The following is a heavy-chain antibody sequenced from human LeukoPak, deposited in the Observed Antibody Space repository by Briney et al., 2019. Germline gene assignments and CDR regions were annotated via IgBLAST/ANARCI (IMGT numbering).Heavy chain of an antibody. D-gene: IGHD6-13*01. CDR3: ARDSYSSSWYFDY. CDR2: IYASGST. Sequence: PPQTLSLTPTVSAGSLTSYYWSWIPHPAGKGLERIGRIYASGSTNYNPSLKSRVTMSVDTSKNQFSLKLSSVTAADTAVYYCARDSYSSSWYFDYWGQGTLVTVSS. V-gene: IGHV4-4*07. J-gene: IGHJ4*02. CDR1: AGSLTSYY.